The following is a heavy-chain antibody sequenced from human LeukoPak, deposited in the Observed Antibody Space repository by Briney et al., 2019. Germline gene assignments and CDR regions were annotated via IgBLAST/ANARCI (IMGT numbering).Heavy chain of an antibody. Sequence: GGPLSLPFPPPGFTFVSFAMTGAGQPPAKGLGGGAVISYDGSNKYYADSVKGRFTISRDNSKNTLYLQMNSLRAEDTAVYYCARAGPAMVGDFDYWGQGTLVTVSS. CDR1: GFTFVSFA. D-gene: IGHD5-18*01. CDR2: ISYDGSNK. V-gene: IGHV3-30-3*01. J-gene: IGHJ4*02. CDR3: ARAGPAMVGDFDY.